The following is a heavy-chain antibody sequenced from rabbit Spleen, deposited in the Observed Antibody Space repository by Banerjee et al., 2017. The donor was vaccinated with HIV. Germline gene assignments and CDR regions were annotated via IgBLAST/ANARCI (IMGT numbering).Heavy chain of an antibody. CDR2: IGAGSYGST. Sequence: QSLEESGGDLVKPGASLTLTCTASGFSFSTSYYMCWVRQAPGKGLEWIACIGAGSYGSTYYASWAKGRFTISKTSSTTVTLQMTSLTAADTATYFCARLRNNNYFFNLWGPGTLVT. V-gene: IGHV1S40*01. CDR1: GFSFSTSYY. CDR3: ARLRNNNYFFNL. J-gene: IGHJ4*01.